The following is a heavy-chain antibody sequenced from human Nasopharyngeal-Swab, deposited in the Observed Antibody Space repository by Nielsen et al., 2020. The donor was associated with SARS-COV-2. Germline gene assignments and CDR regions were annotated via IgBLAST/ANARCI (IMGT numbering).Heavy chain of an antibody. Sequence: GGSLRLSCAASGFTFSSYWMHWVRQAPGKGLVWVARIKSDGSSTSYADSVKGRFTISRDNAKNTLFLQMNSLRAEDTAVYYCARDDSSGTNLLFDYWGQGILVTVSS. V-gene: IGHV3-74*01. J-gene: IGHJ4*02. CDR3: ARDDSSGTNLLFDY. D-gene: IGHD6-19*01. CDR1: GFTFSSYW. CDR2: IKSDGSST.